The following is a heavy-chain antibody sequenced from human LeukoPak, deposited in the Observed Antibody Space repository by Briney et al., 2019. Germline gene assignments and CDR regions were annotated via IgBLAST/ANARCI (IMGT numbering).Heavy chain of an antibody. CDR3: AKSHSSSSYFYYGMDV. V-gene: IGHV3-23*01. Sequence: PGGSLRLSCAASGFTFSSYAMSWVRQAPGKGLEWVSAISGSGGSTYYTDSVKGRFTISRDNSKNTLYLQMNSLRAEDTAVYYCAKSHSSSSYFYYGMDVWGQGTTVTVSS. J-gene: IGHJ6*02. CDR2: ISGSGGST. D-gene: IGHD6-13*01. CDR1: GFTFSSYA.